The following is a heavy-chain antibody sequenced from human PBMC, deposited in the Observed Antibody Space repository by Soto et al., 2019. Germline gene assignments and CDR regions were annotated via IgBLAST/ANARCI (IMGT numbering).Heavy chain of an antibody. CDR3: ARDLDSGSYYFDY. Sequence: ASVKVSCKASGYTFSSYGISWVRQAPGQGLEWMGWVSAYTGKTNYAQKLQGRVTMTTDTSTSTAYMEVRSLRSDDTAVYYCARDLDSGSYYFDYWGQGTLVTVSS. V-gene: IGHV1-18*04. CDR1: GYTFSSYG. D-gene: IGHD1-26*01. J-gene: IGHJ4*02. CDR2: VSAYTGKT.